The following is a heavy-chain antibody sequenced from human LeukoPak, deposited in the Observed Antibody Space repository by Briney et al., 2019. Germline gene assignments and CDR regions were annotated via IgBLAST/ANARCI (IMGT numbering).Heavy chain of an antibody. J-gene: IGHJ4*02. CDR3: AKAPIRYGSGGYYDY. Sequence: PGGSLRLSCAASGFTFSSYAMSWVRQAPGKGLEWVSAISGSGGSTYYADSVKGRFTISRDNSKNTLYLQMNSLRAEDTAVYYCAKAPIRYGSGGYYDYWGQGTLVTVSS. V-gene: IGHV3-23*01. D-gene: IGHD3-10*01. CDR2: ISGSGGST. CDR1: GFTFSSYA.